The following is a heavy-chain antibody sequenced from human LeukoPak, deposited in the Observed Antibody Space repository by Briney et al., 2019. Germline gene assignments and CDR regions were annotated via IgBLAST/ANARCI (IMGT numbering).Heavy chain of an antibody. J-gene: IGHJ4*02. CDR3: ARVAALWFVDY. CDR1: GFTFSSYW. D-gene: IGHD6-6*01. V-gene: IGHV3-7*01. CDR2: IKQDGSEK. Sequence: GGSLGLSCAASGFTFSSYWMSWVRQAPGKGLEWVANIKQDGSEKYYVDSVKGRFTISRDNAKNSLYLQMNSLRAEDTAVYYCARVAALWFVDYWGQGTLVTVSS.